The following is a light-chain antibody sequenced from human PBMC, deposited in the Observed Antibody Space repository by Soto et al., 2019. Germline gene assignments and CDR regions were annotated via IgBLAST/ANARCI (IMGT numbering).Light chain of an antibody. CDR1: QDITKY. CDR2: AAS. V-gene: IGKV1-33*01. Sequence: DIQMTQSPSSLSASVGDRVTITCQASQDITKYLNWYQQKPGRAPKLLIYAASNLATGAPSRFSGSGSATHFTFTISSLQPEDIATYYCQQYDNLPFTFGLGTKLEIK. CDR3: QQYDNLPFT. J-gene: IGKJ2*01.